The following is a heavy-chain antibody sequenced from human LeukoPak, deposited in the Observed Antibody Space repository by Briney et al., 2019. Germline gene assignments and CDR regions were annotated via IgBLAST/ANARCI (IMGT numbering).Heavy chain of an antibody. J-gene: IGHJ3*02. Sequence: GGSLRLSCAAAGFTFSSYAMSWVRQAPGKGLEWVSAISGSRGSTYYADSVKGRFTISRDNSKNTLYLQMNSLRAEDTAVYYCAKDRVYDSSGYYSMGAFDIWGQGTMVTVSS. CDR3: AKDRVYDSSGYYSMGAFDI. CDR2: ISGSRGST. V-gene: IGHV3-23*01. D-gene: IGHD3-22*01. CDR1: GFTFSSYA.